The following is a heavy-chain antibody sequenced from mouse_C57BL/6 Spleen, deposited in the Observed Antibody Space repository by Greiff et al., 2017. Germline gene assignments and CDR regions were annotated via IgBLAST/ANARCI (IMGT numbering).Heavy chain of an antibody. CDR1: GFTFSDYG. CDR3: ARHRDYYFDD. V-gene: IGHV5-15*01. Sequence: EVKLMESGGGLVQPGGSLKLSCAASGFTFSDYGMAWVRQAPKKGPEWVAFISNLEDSIYYADNVTGRFTISRENAKNTLYLEMSSLRSEDTAMYYCARHRDYYFDDWGQGTTRTVSS. J-gene: IGHJ2*01. CDR2: ISNLEDSI.